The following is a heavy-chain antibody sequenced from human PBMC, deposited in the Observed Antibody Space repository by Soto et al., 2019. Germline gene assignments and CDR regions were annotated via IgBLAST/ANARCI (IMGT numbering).Heavy chain of an antibody. J-gene: IGHJ2*01. CDR1: GFTFSSYA. Sequence: EVQLLESGGGLVQPWGSLRLSCAASGFTFSSYAMSWVRQAPGKGLEWVSAISGSGGSTYYADSVKGRFTISRDNSQNTLSLQMNSLRAEDTAVYYCAKHSQPGIAVLVDLWGRGTLVTVSS. CDR2: ISGSGGST. V-gene: IGHV3-23*01. CDR3: AKHSQPGIAVLVDL. D-gene: IGHD6-19*01.